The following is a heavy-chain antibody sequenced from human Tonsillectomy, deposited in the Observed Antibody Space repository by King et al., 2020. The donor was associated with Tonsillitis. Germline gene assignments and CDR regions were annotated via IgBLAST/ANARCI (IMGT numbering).Heavy chain of an antibody. V-gene: IGHV3-21*01. J-gene: IGHJ6*03. CDR3: ARTYYDFWSGYYLGYYYYMDV. CDR1: GFTSSTYS. CDR2: VSSSSSFI. Sequence: VQLVESGGGLVKPGGSLRLSCAASGFTSSTYSMNWVRQAPGKGLEWVSSVSSSSSFIYYADSVKGRFTISRDNAKNSLYLQINSLRAEDTAVYYCARTYYDFWSGYYLGYYYYMDVWGKGTTVTVSS. D-gene: IGHD3-3*01.